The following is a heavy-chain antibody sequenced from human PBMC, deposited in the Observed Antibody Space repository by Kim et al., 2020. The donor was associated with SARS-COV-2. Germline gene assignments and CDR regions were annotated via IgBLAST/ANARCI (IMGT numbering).Heavy chain of an antibody. CDR3: VRGELSAGIGS. Sequence: GGSLRLSCAASGFTFSSHWMHWVRQAPGKGLVWVSDINTDGSETRYADYVKGRFTISRDNARNTVFLQMNSLRVEDTAVYYCVRGELSAGIGSRGEGTQVSVSS. CDR1: GFTFSSHW. CDR2: INTDGSET. J-gene: IGHJ4*02. V-gene: IGHV3-74*01. D-gene: IGHD3-10*01.